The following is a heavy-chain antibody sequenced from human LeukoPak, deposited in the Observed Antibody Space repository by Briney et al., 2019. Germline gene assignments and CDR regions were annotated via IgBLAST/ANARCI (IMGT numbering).Heavy chain of an antibody. J-gene: IGHJ4*02. CDR1: GFIFTNYA. CDR2: IGYNAGDT. CDR3: AKDDDGRHHCVDQ. D-gene: IGHD5-24*01. Sequence: GWSLRLSCAASGFIFTNYAMTWVRQAPGKGLEWVSTIGYNAGDTYYADSVKGRSTISRHYSMNTLYLQMTSLRDDDTAHYYCAKDDDGRHHCVDQWGEGPLLPVSS. V-gene: IGHV3-23*01.